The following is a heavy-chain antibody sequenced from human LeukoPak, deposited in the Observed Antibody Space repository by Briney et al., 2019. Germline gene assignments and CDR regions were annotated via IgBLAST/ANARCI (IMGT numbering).Heavy chain of an antibody. CDR1: GLTFKNSA. CDR3: TIDLMTGFSSGWRFGY. V-gene: IGHV3-23*01. J-gene: IGHJ4*02. D-gene: IGHD6-19*01. Sequence: PGGSLRLSCAASGLTFKNSAMSWVRQAPGKGLEWLAVTSGDEDSTHYADSVRGHFVISTDNSKNTLFLHMNSLRAEDTAVYYCTIDLMTGFSSGWRFGYWGQGTLVTVSS. CDR2: TSGDEDST.